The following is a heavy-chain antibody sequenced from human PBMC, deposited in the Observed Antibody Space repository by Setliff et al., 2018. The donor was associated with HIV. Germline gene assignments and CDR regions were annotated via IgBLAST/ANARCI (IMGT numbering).Heavy chain of an antibody. CDR3: ARDSGPFYDYIWGTYRPEYFLH. Sequence: GGSLRLSCAASGFSFSDYAMNWVRQAPGKGLEWVSCISGGSNFIYYADSVKGRFTISRDNGKNSVFLQMNSLRAEDTAVYYCARDSGPFYDYIWGTYRPEYFLHWGQGTLVTVSS. J-gene: IGHJ1*01. CDR2: ISGGSNFI. CDR1: GFSFSDYA. D-gene: IGHD3-16*02. V-gene: IGHV3-21*01.